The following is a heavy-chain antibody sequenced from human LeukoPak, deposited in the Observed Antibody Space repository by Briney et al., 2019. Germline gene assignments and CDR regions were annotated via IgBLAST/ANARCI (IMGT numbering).Heavy chain of an antibody. Sequence: GGSLRLSCAASGFTFNIAWMSWVRQAPGKGLEWVGRIESKTDGGTIDYAAPVKGKFTISRDDSKNTLYLQMNSLKTEDTAVYYCTSGGWYGVDYWGQGTLVTVSS. J-gene: IGHJ4*02. CDR3: TSGGWYGVDY. D-gene: IGHD6-19*01. CDR2: IESKTDGGTI. V-gene: IGHV3-15*04. CDR1: GFTFNIAW.